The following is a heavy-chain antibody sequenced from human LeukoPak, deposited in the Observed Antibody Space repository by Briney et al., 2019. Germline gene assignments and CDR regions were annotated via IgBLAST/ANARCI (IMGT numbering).Heavy chain of an antibody. Sequence: GGSLRLSCAGSRFTFSNFGMHWVRQAPGKGLEWVAFIGNDGRNKKYGDSVKGRFTISRDNSKNTLSLQLSSLRGEDTAVYFCAKGPERATVGITNYYYHYMDVWGKGTTVTISS. CDR2: IGNDGRNK. D-gene: IGHD1-26*01. J-gene: IGHJ6*03. V-gene: IGHV3-30*02. CDR1: RFTFSNFG. CDR3: AKGPERATVGITNYYYHYMDV.